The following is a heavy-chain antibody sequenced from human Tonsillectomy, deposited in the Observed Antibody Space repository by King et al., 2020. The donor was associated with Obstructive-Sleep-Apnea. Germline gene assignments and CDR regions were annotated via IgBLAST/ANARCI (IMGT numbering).Heavy chain of an antibody. J-gene: IGHJ4*02. Sequence: VQLVESGGGLVQPGGSLRLSCEASGFPFSGYSMNWVRQAPGKGLEWVSYIQNSGGLIYYADSVKGRFTISRDNAKNSLFLQMHSLRADDAAVYYCAREVGNADEGYYFDYWGQGTPVTVSS. CDR2: IQNSGGLI. CDR1: GFPFSGYS. D-gene: IGHD2-8*01. CDR3: AREVGNADEGYYFDY. V-gene: IGHV3-48*04.